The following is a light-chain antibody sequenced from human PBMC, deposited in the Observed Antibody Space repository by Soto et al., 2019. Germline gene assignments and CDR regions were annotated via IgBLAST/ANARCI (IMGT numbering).Light chain of an antibody. CDR2: LDSDGSH. V-gene: IGLV4-69*01. CDR1: SGHSSYA. Sequence: QSVLTQSPSASASLGASVKLTCTLSSGHSSYAIAWHQQQPEKGPRYLMKLDSDGSHTKGDAIPDRFSGSSSGAERYLTISSLQSEDDADYYCQTWGTGIHVVFGGGTTLTVL. CDR3: QTWGTGIHVV. J-gene: IGLJ2*01.